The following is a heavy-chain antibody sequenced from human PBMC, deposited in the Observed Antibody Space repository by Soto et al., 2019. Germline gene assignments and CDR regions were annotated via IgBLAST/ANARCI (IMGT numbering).Heavy chain of an antibody. D-gene: IGHD5-18*01. J-gene: IGHJ4*02. Sequence: PGESLQISCKGSGYSFTSYWISWVRQMPGKGLEWMGRIDPSDSYTNYSPSFQGHVTISADKSISTAYLQWSSLRASDTAMYYCARQKHNVDTVDFDYWGQGTLVTVSS. CDR3: ARQKHNVDTVDFDY. V-gene: IGHV5-10-1*01. CDR2: IDPSDSYT. CDR1: GYSFTSYW.